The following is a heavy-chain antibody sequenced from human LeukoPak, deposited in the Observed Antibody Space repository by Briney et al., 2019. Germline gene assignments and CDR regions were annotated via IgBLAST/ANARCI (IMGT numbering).Heavy chain of an antibody. CDR2: IKTDGSEK. Sequence: GGSLRLSCEGSGFTFSNYWMGWVRQAPGKGLQWVANIKTDGSEKYYVDSVKGRFTISRDNAKNSLYLQMNSLRAEDTAVYYCAKAPYYYGSGSYYRGFDYWGQGALVTVSS. CDR1: GFTFSNYW. V-gene: IGHV3-7*03. J-gene: IGHJ4*02. CDR3: AKAPYYYGSGSYYRGFDY. D-gene: IGHD3-10*01.